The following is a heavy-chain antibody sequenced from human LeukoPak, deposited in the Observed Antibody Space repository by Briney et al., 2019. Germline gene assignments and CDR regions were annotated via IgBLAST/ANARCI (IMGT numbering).Heavy chain of an antibody. CDR1: GGSFSGYY. CDR2: INHSGST. J-gene: IGHJ3*02. V-gene: IGHV4-34*01. D-gene: IGHD3-10*01. Sequence: PSETLSLTCAVYGGSFSGYYWSWIRQPPGQGLEWIGGINHSGSTNYNPSLKSRVTISVDTSKNQFSLKLSSVTAADTAVYYCARGMVRGVNRDDAFDIWGQGTMVTVSS. CDR3: ARGMVRGVNRDDAFDI.